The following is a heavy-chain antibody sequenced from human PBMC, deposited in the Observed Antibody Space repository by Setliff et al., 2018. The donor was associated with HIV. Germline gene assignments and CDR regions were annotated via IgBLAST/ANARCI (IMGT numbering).Heavy chain of an antibody. J-gene: IGHJ4*02. V-gene: IGHV4-39*01. Sequence: SETLSLTCTVSGGPISTNDYYWGFLRQSPGQGLEWIASVHYGGSIFYNPSLKSRVSLSVGTSKRQFFLNLSSATPADTATDFGVRPSFGIGGGSMFDSWGQGTVVTVSS. CDR1: GGPISTNDYY. CDR2: VHYGGSI. D-gene: IGHD3-3*01. CDR3: VRPSFGIGGGSMFDS.